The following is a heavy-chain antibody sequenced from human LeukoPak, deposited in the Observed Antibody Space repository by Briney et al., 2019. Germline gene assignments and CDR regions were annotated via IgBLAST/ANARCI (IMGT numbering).Heavy chain of an antibody. CDR2: IYHGGST. CDR3: ARYSSSGKGDY. Sequence: SETLSLTCSVSGYSISSGYYWGLIRQPPGKGLEWIGNIYHGGSTYYNSSLKSRLTMSVDTSKNQFSLQLSSVTAADTAVYYCARYSSSGKGDYWGQGTLVTVSS. V-gene: IGHV4-38-2*01. D-gene: IGHD6-13*01. CDR1: GYSISSGYY. J-gene: IGHJ4*02.